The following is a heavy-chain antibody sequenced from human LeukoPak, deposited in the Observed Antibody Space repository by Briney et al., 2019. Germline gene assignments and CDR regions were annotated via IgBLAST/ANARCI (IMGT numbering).Heavy chain of an antibody. CDR1: GFTFRSFS. J-gene: IGHJ4*02. Sequence: GGSLRLSCAASGFTFRSFSMNWVRQAPGKGLVWVSYISSSGSTIYYADSVKGRFTISRDNAKNSLYLQMDSLRDEDTAVYYCARDLHSGAYTFDYWGQGTLVTVSS. D-gene: IGHD1-26*01. CDR2: ISSSGSTI. V-gene: IGHV3-48*02. CDR3: ARDLHSGAYTFDY.